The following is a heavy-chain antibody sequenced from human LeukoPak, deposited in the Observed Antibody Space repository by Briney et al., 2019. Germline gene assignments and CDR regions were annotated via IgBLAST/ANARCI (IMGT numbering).Heavy chain of an antibody. V-gene: IGHV1-2*02. J-gene: IGHJ4*02. CDR2: INPNSGGT. Sequence: GASVKVSCKASGYTFTGYYMHWVRQAPALGREWMGWINPNSGGTNYAQKFQGRVTMTRDTSISTAYMELSRLRSDDTAVYYCARGQADLLWFGELLGFDYWGQGTLVTVSS. CDR1: GYTFTGYY. D-gene: IGHD3-10*01. CDR3: ARGQADLLWFGELLGFDY.